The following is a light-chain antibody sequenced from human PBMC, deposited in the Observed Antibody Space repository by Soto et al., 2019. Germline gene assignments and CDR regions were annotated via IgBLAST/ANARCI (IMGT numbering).Light chain of an antibody. CDR2: EVT. Sequence: QSALTQPASVSGAPGQSITISCTGTNSDINYVSWHQQHPGKAPKLMIYEVTNRPSGVSNRFSGSKSGNTASLTISWLQAGDEADYYCSSSTSSSTFVFGTGTKLPVL. CDR1: NSDINY. CDR3: SSSTSSSTFV. V-gene: IGLV2-14*01. J-gene: IGLJ1*01.